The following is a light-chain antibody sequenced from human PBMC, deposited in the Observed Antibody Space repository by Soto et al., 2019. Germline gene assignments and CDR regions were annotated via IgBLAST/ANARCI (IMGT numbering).Light chain of an antibody. J-gene: IGKJ4*01. Sequence: EIVLTQSPSTLSLSPGERATLSCRASQNVSTFFALYQQKPGQAPRLLIYDVSNRATCFPAKFSGSGSWTDFTLTISCLEPEDSAVCYSPHRISWPLTFGGGTTVEIK. CDR3: PHRISWPLT. CDR2: DVS. V-gene: IGKV3-11*01. CDR1: QNVSTF.